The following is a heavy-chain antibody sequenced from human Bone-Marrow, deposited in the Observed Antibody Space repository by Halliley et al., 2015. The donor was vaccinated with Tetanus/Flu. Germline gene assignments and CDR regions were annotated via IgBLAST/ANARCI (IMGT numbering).Heavy chain of an antibody. CDR2: VNHSGAT. J-gene: IGHJ4*02. Sequence: RGWIGEVNHSGATSKSPSLKSRVTIPVDPSKGQVSLNLTPVPAADTAFYYCARRARSADRRYDYWGQATLVTVSS. D-gene: IGHD3-9*01. CDR3: ARRARSADRRYDY. V-gene: IGHV4-34*13.